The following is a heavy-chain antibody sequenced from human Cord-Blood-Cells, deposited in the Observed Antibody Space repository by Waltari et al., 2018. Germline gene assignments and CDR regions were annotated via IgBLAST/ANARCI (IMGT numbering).Heavy chain of an antibody. D-gene: IGHD2-15*01. CDR1: GFTFSGSA. J-gene: IGHJ3*02. CDR2: MRSKANSYAT. CDR3: TRHLAGDAFDI. Sequence: EVQLVESGGGLVQPGGSLKLSCAASGFTFSGSAMHWVRQASGKGLESVGRMRSKANSYATAYAASVKGRFTISRDDSKNTAYLQMNSLKTEDTAVYYCTRHLAGDAFDIWGQGTMVTVSS. V-gene: IGHV3-73*02.